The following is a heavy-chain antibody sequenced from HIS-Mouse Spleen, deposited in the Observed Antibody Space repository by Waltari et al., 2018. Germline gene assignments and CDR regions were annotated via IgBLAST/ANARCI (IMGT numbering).Heavy chain of an antibody. J-gene: IGHJ2*01. D-gene: IGHD5-12*01. CDR3: ARDGRDGYNYGYWYFDL. CDR2: SYYSGST. V-gene: IGHV4-59*01. Sequence: QVQLQESGPGLVKPSETLSLTCTVSGGSISSYYWSWIRQPPGKGLEWIGYSYYSGSTNDNPSLKSRVTISVDTSKNQFSLKLSSVTAADTAVYYCARDGRDGYNYGYWYFDLWGRGTLVTVSS. CDR1: GGSISSYY.